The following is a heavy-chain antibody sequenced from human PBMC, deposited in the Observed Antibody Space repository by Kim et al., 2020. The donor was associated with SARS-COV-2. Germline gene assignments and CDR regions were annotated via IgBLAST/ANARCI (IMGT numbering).Heavy chain of an antibody. V-gene: IGHV4-38-2*02. J-gene: IGHJ4*02. CDR3: HSGGYDSSAFYFDY. CDR1: GYSISSGYY. CDR2: IYHSGST. D-gene: IGHD3-22*01. Sequence: SETLSLTCTVSGYSISSGYYWGWIRQPPGKGLEWIGSIYHSGSTYYNPSLKSRVTISVDTSKNQFSLKLSSVTAADTAVYYCHSGGYDSSAFYFDYWGQGTLVTVSS.